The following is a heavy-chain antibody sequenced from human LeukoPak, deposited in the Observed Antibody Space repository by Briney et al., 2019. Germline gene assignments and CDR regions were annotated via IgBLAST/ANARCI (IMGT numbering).Heavy chain of an antibody. CDR2: IHYSGST. Sequence: SETLSLTCTVSGGSISSYYWSWIRQPPGKGLEWIGYIHYSGSTNYNPSLKSRVTISVDTSKNQFSLKLSSVTAADTAVYYCARDRDSVYYDSSGYYYDYYYGMDVWGQGTTVTVSS. CDR1: GGSISSYY. CDR3: ARDRDSVYYDSSGYYYDYYYGMDV. J-gene: IGHJ6*02. D-gene: IGHD3-22*01. V-gene: IGHV4-59*01.